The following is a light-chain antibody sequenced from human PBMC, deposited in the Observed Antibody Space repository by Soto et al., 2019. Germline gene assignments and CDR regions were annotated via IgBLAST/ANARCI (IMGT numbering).Light chain of an antibody. CDR2: RAS. V-gene: IGKV4-1*01. CDR3: QQYYSRPRT. J-gene: IGKJ1*01. Sequence: DIVMTQSPASLTVSLGERATINCTSSQSLLSRSNNLNYVAWFQQKPGQSPHXIIHRASTRESGVPDRFSGSGSGTDFTLTISSLQAEDVAVYYCQQYYSRPRTFGQGTKVDIK. CDR1: QSLLSRSNNLNY.